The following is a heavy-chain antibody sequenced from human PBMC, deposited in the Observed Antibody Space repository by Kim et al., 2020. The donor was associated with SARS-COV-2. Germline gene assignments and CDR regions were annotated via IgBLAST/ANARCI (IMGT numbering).Heavy chain of an antibody. V-gene: IGHV4-34*01. Sequence: SETLSLTCAVYGGSFSGYYWSWIRQPPGKGLEWIGEINHSGSTNYNPSLKSRVTILVDTSKNQFSLKLSSVTAADTAVYYCARGRGGTTVVTLGLGYYYYDGMDVWGQGTTVTVSS. J-gene: IGHJ6*02. CDR3: ARGRGGTTVVTLGLGYYYYDGMDV. CDR1: GGSFSGYY. D-gene: IGHD4-17*01. CDR2: INHSGST.